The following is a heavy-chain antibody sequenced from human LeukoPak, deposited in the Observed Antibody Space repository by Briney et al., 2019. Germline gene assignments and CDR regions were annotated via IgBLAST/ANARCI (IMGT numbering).Heavy chain of an antibody. D-gene: IGHD3-10*01. CDR1: GYTFTSYD. V-gene: IGHV1-8*01. Sequence: ASVKVSCKTSGYTFTSYDINWVRQAPGQGLEWMGWMNPHSGNTAYAQKFQGRVTMTRNTSISTAYMELRSLRSDDTAVYYCARDRGITMVRGVIDYWGQGTLVTVSS. J-gene: IGHJ4*02. CDR2: MNPHSGNT. CDR3: ARDRGITMVRGVIDY.